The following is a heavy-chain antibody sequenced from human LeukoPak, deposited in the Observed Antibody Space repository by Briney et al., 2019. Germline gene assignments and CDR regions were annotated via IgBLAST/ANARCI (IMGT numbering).Heavy chain of an antibody. Sequence: PSETLSLTCTVSGDSISSYFWSWIRQPAGKGLEWIGRIYLTGSTNYSPSLKSRVTISLDKSKNQYSLKVTSVTAADTAVYYCARGTTGTTGYNYYMDVWGKGTTVTVSS. D-gene: IGHD1-1*01. J-gene: IGHJ6*03. V-gene: IGHV4-4*07. CDR3: ARGTTGTTGYNYYMDV. CDR2: IYLTGST. CDR1: GDSISSYF.